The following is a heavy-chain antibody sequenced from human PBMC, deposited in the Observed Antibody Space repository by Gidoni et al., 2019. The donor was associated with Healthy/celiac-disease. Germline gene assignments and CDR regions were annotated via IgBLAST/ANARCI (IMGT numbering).Heavy chain of an antibody. CDR2: ISYDGSNK. J-gene: IGHJ4*02. CDR3: VKDIWGRGYSLGY. CDR1: GFTFSSYG. V-gene: IGHV3-30*18. Sequence: QVQLVESGGGVVQPGRSLRLSCAASGFTFSSYGMHWVRQAPGKGLEWVAVISYDGSNKYYADSVKGRFTISRDNSKNTLYLQMNSLRAEDTAVYYCVKDIWGRGYSLGYWGQGTLVTVSS. D-gene: IGHD5-18*01.